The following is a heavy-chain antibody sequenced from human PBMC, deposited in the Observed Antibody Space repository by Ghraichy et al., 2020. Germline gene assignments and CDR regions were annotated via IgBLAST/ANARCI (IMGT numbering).Heavy chain of an antibody. CDR1: GYTFTSYG. CDR2: ISAYNGNT. V-gene: IGHV1-18*01. CDR3: ARGSIVVVPAAPHAFDI. J-gene: IGHJ3*02. D-gene: IGHD2-2*01. Sequence: ASVKVSCKASGYTFTSYGISWVRQAPGQGLEWMGWISAYNGNTNYAQKLQGRVTMTTDTSTSTAYMELRSLRSDDTAVYYCARGSIVVVPAAPHAFDIWGQGTMVTVSS.